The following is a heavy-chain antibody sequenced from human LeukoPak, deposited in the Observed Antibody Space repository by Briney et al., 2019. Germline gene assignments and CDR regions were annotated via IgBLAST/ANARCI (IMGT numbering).Heavy chain of an antibody. V-gene: IGHV3-21*01. CDR3: ARESGYSSSWYYYYGMDV. Sequence: PGGSLRLSCAASGFTFSSYSMNWVRQAPGKGLEWVSSISSSSSYIYYADSVKGRFTISRDNAKNSLYLQMNSLRAEDTAAYYCARESGYSSSWYYYYGMDVWGQGTTVTVSS. CDR2: ISSSSSYI. D-gene: IGHD6-13*01. CDR1: GFTFSSYS. J-gene: IGHJ6*02.